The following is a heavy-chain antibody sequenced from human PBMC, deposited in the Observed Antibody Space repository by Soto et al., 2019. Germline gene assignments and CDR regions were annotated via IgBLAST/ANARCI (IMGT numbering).Heavy chain of an antibody. D-gene: IGHD4-17*01. CDR3: ARDPVTTSYFDY. Sequence: SETLSLTCTVSGDSISSYYWSWIRQPPGKGLEWIGEINHSGSTNYNPSLKSRVTISVDTSKNQFSLKLSSVTAADTAFYYCARDPVTTSYFDYWGQGTLVTVSS. CDR1: GDSISSYY. J-gene: IGHJ4*02. CDR2: INHSGST. V-gene: IGHV4-34*01.